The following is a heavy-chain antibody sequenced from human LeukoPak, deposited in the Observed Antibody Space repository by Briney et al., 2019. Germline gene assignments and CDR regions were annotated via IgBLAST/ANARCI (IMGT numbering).Heavy chain of an antibody. V-gene: IGHV4-59*08. CDR1: GGSISNYS. D-gene: IGHD3-3*01. Sequence: SETLSLICTVSGGSISNYSWSWIRQPPGKGLEWIGYSYYSGSTTPHPSLKSRVTISVDTSKNQFSLRLRSVTAADTAVYYCARHGGSGSFDYWGQGTLVTVSS. CDR3: ARHGGSGSFDY. J-gene: IGHJ4*02. CDR2: SYYSGST.